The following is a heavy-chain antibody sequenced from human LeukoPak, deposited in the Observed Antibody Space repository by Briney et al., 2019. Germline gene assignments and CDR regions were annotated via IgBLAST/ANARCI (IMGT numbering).Heavy chain of an antibody. CDR1: GFTFSSHA. CDR2: ISGSGGST. Sequence: GGSLRLSCAASGFTFSSHAMSWVRQAPGKGLEWVSAISGSGGSTYYADSVKGRFTISRDNSKNTLYLQMNSLRPEDTAVYYCARDPLYYGSGSFDYWGQGTLVTVSS. D-gene: IGHD3-10*01. V-gene: IGHV3-23*01. CDR3: ARDPLYYGSGSFDY. J-gene: IGHJ4*02.